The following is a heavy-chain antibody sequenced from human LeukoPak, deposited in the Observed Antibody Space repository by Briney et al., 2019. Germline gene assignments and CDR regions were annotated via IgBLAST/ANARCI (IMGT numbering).Heavy chain of an antibody. V-gene: IGHV3-9*01. CDR1: GFTFDDYA. CDR3: VRDKHPTLVSGYAFDL. Sequence: PGRSLRLSCAASGFTFDDYAIHWVRQVPGKGLEWVSGISWNSFKIAYVDSVKGRFIISRDKAENSVYLQMNSLTREDTAMYFCVRDKHPTLVSGYAFDLWGQGTMVTVAS. D-gene: IGHD1-1*01. CDR2: ISWNSFKI. J-gene: IGHJ3*01.